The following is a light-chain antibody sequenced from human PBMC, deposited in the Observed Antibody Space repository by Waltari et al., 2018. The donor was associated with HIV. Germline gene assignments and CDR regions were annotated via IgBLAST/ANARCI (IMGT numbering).Light chain of an antibody. V-gene: IGLV10-54*01. CDR3: SAWDSSLTGWI. CDR1: SDNVGHQG. CDR2: RNN. J-gene: IGLJ2*01. Sequence: AGLSQPPSLSTGLGQTATLTCTGNSDNVGHQGAVWLQHHQGLPPRLLSHRNNNRPSGVSDRFSTATSGNTACLTIRGLRSEDEADYFCSAWDSSLTGWIFGGGTQLAVL.